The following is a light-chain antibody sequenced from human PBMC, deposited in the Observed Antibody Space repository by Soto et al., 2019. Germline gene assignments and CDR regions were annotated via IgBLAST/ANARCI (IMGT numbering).Light chain of an antibody. CDR2: SNN. V-gene: IGLV1-47*02. J-gene: IGLJ2*01. CDR1: SSNIGGTNY. Sequence: QSVLTQPPSASGTPGQRVFISCAGSSSNIGGTNYAYWYQQLPGAAPKLLMHSNNLRPSGVPERISGSKSGTSASLAISGLRSEDEAVHYCASWDDRLGAVIFGGGTKVTVL. CDR3: ASWDDRLGAVI.